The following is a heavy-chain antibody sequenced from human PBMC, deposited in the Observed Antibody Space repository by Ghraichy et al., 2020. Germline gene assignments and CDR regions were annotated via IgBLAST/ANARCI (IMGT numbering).Heavy chain of an antibody. CDR2: ISGSGGST. J-gene: IGHJ5*02. V-gene: IGHV3-23*01. CDR1: GFTFSSYA. CDR3: AKDIYCSSTSCYPPRWFDP. D-gene: IGHD2-2*01. Sequence: GESLNISCAASGFTFSSYAMSRVRQAPGKGLEWVSAISGSGGSTYYADSVKGRFTISRDNSKNTLYLQMNSLRAEDTAVYYCAKDIYCSSTSCYPPRWFDPWGQGTLVTVSS.